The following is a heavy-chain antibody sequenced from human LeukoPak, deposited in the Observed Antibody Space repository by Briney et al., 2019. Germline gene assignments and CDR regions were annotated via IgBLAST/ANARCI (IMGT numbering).Heavy chain of an antibody. V-gene: IGHV3-30*18. CDR2: ISYDGSNK. CDR1: GFTFSSYG. CDR3: AKATGSGSYGYYYYGMDV. D-gene: IGHD1-26*01. J-gene: IGHJ6*02. Sequence: GSLELSCAASGFTFSSYGIHWVRQAPGKGLGWVAVISYDGSNKYYADSVKGRFTISRDNSKNTLYLQMNSLRAEDTAVYYCAKATGSGSYGYYYYGMDVWGQGTTVTVSS.